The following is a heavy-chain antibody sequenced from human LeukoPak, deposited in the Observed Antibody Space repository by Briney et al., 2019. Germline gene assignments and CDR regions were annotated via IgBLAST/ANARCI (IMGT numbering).Heavy chain of an antibody. CDR1: GFAFSSYW. CDR2: IKQDGSEK. CDR3: ARSSGRGLVIAATFDY. V-gene: IGHV3-7*01. J-gene: IGHJ4*02. D-gene: IGHD2-15*01. Sequence: PGGSLRLSCAASGFAFSSYWMRWVRQAPGKGVEWVANIKQDGSEKYYVDSVKGRFTISRDNAKNSLYLQMNSLRAEDTAVYYCARSSGRGLVIAATFDYWGQGTLVTVSS.